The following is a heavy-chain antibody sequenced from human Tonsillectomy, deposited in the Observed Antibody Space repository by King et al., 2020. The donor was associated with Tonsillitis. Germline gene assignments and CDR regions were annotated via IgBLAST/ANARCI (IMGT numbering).Heavy chain of an antibody. Sequence: VQLVESGGGVVQPGRSLRLPCGVSGFTFSSYAMYWVRQAPGKGLEWIAVISYEGSNKYHADSVKGRVTISRDNSTNTLYLQMNSLRVEVTAVYYCAGDRYGIGFKYFTALDFWGQGTMVTVSS. D-gene: IGHD6-19*01. CDR3: AGDRYGIGFKYFTALDF. J-gene: IGHJ3*01. CDR2: ISYEGSNK. V-gene: IGHV3-30-3*01. CDR1: GFTFSSYA.